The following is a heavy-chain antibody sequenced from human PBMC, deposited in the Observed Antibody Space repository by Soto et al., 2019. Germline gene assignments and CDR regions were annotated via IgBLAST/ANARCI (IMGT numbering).Heavy chain of an antibody. CDR1: GGTFSSYA. Sequence: ASVKVSCKASGGTFSSYAISWVRQAPGQGLEWMGGIIPIFGTANYAQKFQGRVTLTGDESTSTAYMELSSLRSEDTAVYYCAGSPGIAAAGQPTKNYYYYGMDVWGQGTTVTVSS. CDR2: IIPIFGTA. V-gene: IGHV1-69*13. CDR3: AGSPGIAAAGQPTKNYYYYGMDV. J-gene: IGHJ6*02. D-gene: IGHD6-13*01.